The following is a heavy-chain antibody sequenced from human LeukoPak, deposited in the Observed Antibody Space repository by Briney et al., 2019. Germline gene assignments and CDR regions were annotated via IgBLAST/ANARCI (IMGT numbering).Heavy chain of an antibody. J-gene: IGHJ6*02. Sequence: PGGSLRLSCAASGFTFSSYSMNWVRQAPGKGLEWVSYISSSSTIYYADSVKGRFTISRDNAKNSLYLQMNSLRDEDTAVYYCAREYSHGWLYGMDVWGQGTTVTVSS. CDR3: AREYSHGWLYGMDV. D-gene: IGHD5-18*01. V-gene: IGHV3-48*02. CDR2: ISSSSTI. CDR1: GFTFSSYS.